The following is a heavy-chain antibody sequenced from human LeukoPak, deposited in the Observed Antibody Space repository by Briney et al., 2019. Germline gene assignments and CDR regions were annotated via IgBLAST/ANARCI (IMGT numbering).Heavy chain of an antibody. V-gene: IGHV3-23*01. CDR1: GFTFSSYA. D-gene: IGHD2/OR15-2a*01. Sequence: PGGSLRLSCAASGFTFSSYAMSWVRQAPGKGLEWVSTVSGSGAGTYYADSVKGRFTISRDNAKNSLYLQMNSLRAEDTAVYYCARAIYHLDYWGQGTLVTVSS. CDR3: ARAIYHLDY. J-gene: IGHJ4*02. CDR2: VSGSGAGT.